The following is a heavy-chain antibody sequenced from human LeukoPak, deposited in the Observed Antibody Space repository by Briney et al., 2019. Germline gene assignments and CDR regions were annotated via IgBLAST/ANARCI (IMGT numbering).Heavy chain of an antibody. CDR2: ISPNSGDT. D-gene: IGHD2-15*01. V-gene: IGHV1-2*02. J-gene: IGHJ3*02. Sequence: GASVKVSCKASGYTFTGYYMHWVRQAPGQGREWMGWISPNSGDTNYSQKFQGRVAMTRDTSISTAYMELGGLRSDDTAVYYCAALGYCSGGSCPRRGAFDIWGQGTRVTVSS. CDR1: GYTFTGYY. CDR3: AALGYCSGGSCPRRGAFDI.